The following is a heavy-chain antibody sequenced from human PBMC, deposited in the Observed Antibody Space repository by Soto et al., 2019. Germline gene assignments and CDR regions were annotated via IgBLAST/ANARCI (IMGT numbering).Heavy chain of an antibody. Sequence: PGGSLRLSCAASGFTFSSYSMNWVRQAPGKGLEWVSSISSSSSYIYYADSVKGRFTISRDNAKNSLYLQMNSLRAEDTAVYYCASAGYSSSPFDYWGQGTLVTVSS. V-gene: IGHV3-21*01. J-gene: IGHJ4*02. CDR3: ASAGYSSSPFDY. CDR1: GFTFSSYS. D-gene: IGHD6-13*01. CDR2: ISSSSSYI.